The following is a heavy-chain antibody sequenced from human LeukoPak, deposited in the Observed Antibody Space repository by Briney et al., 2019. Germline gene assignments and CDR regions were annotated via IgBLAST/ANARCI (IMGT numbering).Heavy chain of an antibody. Sequence: ASVKVSCKASGYTFASYDINWVRQATGHRLEWVGWMNPNSGNTGYAQKFQGRVTMTRDTSINIAYMELSNLRSEDTAVYYCARSTDSSAPYYYYHMDVWGEGTTVTVSS. CDR3: ARSTDSSAPYYYYHMDV. CDR1: GYTFASYD. J-gene: IGHJ6*03. V-gene: IGHV1-8*01. CDR2: MNPNSGNT. D-gene: IGHD6-6*01.